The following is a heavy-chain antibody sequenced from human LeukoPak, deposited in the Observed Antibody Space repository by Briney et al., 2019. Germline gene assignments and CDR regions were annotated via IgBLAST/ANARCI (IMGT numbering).Heavy chain of an antibody. CDR2: IYTSGST. V-gene: IGHV4-4*07. CDR1: GGSISSYY. J-gene: IGHJ3*02. D-gene: IGHD3-3*01. Sequence: PSETLSLTCIVSGGSISSYYWSWIRQPAGKGLEWIGRIYTSGSTNYNPSLKSRVTISGDTSKKQFSRKLSSVTAADTAVYYCARDIEYYDFWSGYQKIGLRAFDIWGQGTMVTVSS. CDR3: ARDIEYYDFWSGYQKIGLRAFDI.